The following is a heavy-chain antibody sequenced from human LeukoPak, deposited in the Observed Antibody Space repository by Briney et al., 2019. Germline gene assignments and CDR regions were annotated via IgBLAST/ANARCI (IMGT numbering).Heavy chain of an antibody. V-gene: IGHV3-23*01. CDR1: GFTFSSYA. Sequence: GGSLRLSCAASGFTFSSYAMSWVRQAPGKGLEWVSAISGSGGSTYYADSGKGRFTISRDNSKNTLYLQMNSLRAEDTAVYYCAKDFDDLVGATAFDIWGQGTMVTVSS. CDR2: ISGSGGST. J-gene: IGHJ3*02. D-gene: IGHD1-26*01. CDR3: AKDFDDLVGATAFDI.